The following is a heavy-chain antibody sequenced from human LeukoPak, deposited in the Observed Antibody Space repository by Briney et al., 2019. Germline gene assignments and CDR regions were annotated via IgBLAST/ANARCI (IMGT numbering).Heavy chain of an antibody. CDR2: INHSGST. CDR3: ARANYDFWSGYYRNYYYYMDV. J-gene: IGHJ6*03. CDR1: GGSFSGYY. V-gene: IGHV4-34*01. Sequence: SETLSLTCAVYGGSFSGYYWSWIRQPPGKWLEWIGEINHSGSTNYNPSLKGRVTISVDTSKNQFSLKLSSVTAADTAVYYCARANYDFWSGYYRNYYYYMDVWGKGTTVTVSS. D-gene: IGHD3-3*01.